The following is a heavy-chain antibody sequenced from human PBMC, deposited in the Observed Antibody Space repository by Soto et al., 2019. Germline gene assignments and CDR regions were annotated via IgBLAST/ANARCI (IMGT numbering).Heavy chain of an antibody. CDR1: GYTLTELS. D-gene: IGHD3-3*01. CDR2: IDAEDGET. J-gene: IGHJ3*02. Sequence: GASVKVSCKVSGYTLTELSMHWVRQAPGQRLEWMGGIDAEDGETIYAQKFQGRVTITRDTSTTTAYMELSSLRSEDTAVFYCARGLYNVDAFDIWGQGTMVTVSS. CDR3: ARGLYNVDAFDI. V-gene: IGHV1-24*01.